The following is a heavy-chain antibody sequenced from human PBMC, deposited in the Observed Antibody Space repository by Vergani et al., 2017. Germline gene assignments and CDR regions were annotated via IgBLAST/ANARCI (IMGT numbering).Heavy chain of an antibody. Sequence: QVQLVQSGAEVKKPGASVKVSCKASGYTFTSYDINWVRQATGQGLEWMGWMNPNNGNTGYVQKFKGRVTMTRNTSISTAYMERSSLRSEDRAVYYCARESGGSGSFHGWFDPWGQGTLVTVSS. V-gene: IGHV1-8*01. CDR1: GYTFTSYD. CDR3: ARESGGSGSFHGWFDP. D-gene: IGHD3-10*01. J-gene: IGHJ5*02. CDR2: MNPNNGNT.